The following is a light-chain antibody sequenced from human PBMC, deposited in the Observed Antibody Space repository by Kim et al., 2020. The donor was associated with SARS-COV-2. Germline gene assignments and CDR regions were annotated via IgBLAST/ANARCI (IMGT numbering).Light chain of an antibody. J-gene: IGKJ3*01. CDR1: QDISSH. CDR2: AAS. CDR3: QQYYNTPFT. Sequence: DIQMTQSPSSLSASVGDRVTITCQATQDISSHLNWYQQKPGRAPKLLIYAASTLQGGVPSRFSGSGSETDFTFTISSLQPEDFATYFCQQYYNTPFTFGRGTKVDIK. V-gene: IGKV1-39*01.